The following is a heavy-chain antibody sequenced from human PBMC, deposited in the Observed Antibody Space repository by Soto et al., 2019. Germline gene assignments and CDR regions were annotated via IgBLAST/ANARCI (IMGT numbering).Heavy chain of an antibody. D-gene: IGHD6-13*01. CDR1: GYSISSGYY. CDR2: IYHSGST. Sequence: PSETLSLTCAVSGYSISSGYYWGWIRQPPGKGLEWIGSIYHSGSTYYNPSLKSRVTISVDTSKNQFSLKLSSVTAADTAVYYCERDYSRTWYDYYGMDVWGQGTTVTVSS. CDR3: ERDYSRTWYDYYGMDV. J-gene: IGHJ6*02. V-gene: IGHV4-38-2*02.